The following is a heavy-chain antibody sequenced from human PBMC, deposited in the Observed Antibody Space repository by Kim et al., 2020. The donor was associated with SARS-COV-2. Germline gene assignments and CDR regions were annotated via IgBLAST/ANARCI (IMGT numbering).Heavy chain of an antibody. CDR1: GGSISSGGYY. D-gene: IGHD4-17*01. J-gene: IGHJ4*02. CDR3: ARVYGGSDYGDYVGSASFDS. V-gene: IGHV4-31*03. CDR2: IYYSGST. Sequence: SETLSLTCTVSGGSISSGGYYWSWIRQHPGKGLEWIGYIYYSGSTYYNPSLKSRVTISVDTSKNQFSLKLSSVTAADTAVYYCARVYGGSDYGDYVGSASFDSWGQETLVTVSS.